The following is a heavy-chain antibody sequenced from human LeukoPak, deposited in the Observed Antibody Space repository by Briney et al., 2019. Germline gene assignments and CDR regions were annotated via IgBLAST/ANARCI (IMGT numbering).Heavy chain of an antibody. CDR1: GYTFTDYY. CDR2: INPKCGGT. V-gene: IGHV1-2*02. D-gene: IGHD4-17*01. CDR3: ARTLTTATWDF. J-gene: IGHJ4*02. Sequence: GASVKVSCKASGYTFTDYYFNWVRQAPGQGLEWMGWINPKCGGTHYAQNFQDRVTMTRDTSINTAYLELNRLRSDDTAVYYCARTLTTATWDFWGQGTLVTVSS.